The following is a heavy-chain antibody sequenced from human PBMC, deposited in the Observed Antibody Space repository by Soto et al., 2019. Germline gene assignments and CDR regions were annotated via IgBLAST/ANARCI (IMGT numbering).Heavy chain of an antibody. CDR2: IYYSGST. CDR1: GGSISSGDYY. CDR3: ATDLGARAYHSRGPEWLEP. V-gene: IGHV4-30-4*08. Sequence: PSETLSLTCTVSGGSISSGDYYWSWIRQPPGKGLEWIGYIYYSGSTYYNPSLKSRGTISVYTSNNHFSLKLSSVTAACTAVYYCATDLGARAYHSRGPEWLEPWGQGTLVDVSS. J-gene: IGHJ5*02. D-gene: IGHD3-22*01.